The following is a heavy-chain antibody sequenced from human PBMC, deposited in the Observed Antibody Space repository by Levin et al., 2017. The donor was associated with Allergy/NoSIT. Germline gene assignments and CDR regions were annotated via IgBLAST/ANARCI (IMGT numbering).Heavy chain of an antibody. CDR1: GFTLSEFS. V-gene: IGHV1-24*01. CDR2: FDPEHGKT. J-gene: IGHJ4*02. Sequence: PGESLKISCKVAGFTLSEFSMHWVRQSPVEGLEWMGGFDPEHGKTIYAQKFQGRVTMTEDTPTDTAYMELSSLTSEDTAVYYCATLSDFYDHADVFWGQGTLVTVSS. D-gene: IGHD2/OR15-2a*01. CDR3: ATLSDFYDHADVF.